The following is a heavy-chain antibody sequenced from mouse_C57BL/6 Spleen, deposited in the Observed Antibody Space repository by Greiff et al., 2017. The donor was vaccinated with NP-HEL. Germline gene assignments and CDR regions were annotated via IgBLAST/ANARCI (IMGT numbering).Heavy chain of an antibody. CDR1: GYTFTSYW. CDR3: ARSNRLLRRGYFDY. V-gene: IGHV1-69*01. CDR2: IDPSDSYT. D-gene: IGHD1-1*01. J-gene: IGHJ2*01. Sequence: QVQLQQPGAELVMPGASVKLSCKASGYTFTSYWMHWVKQRPGQGLEWIGEIDPSDSYTNYNQKFKGKSTLTVDKSSSTAYMQLSSLTSEDSAVYYCARSNRLLRRGYFDYWGQGTTLTVSS.